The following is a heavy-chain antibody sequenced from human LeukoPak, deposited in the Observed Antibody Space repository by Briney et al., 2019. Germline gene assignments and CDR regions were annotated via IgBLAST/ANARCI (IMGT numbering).Heavy chain of an antibody. J-gene: IGHJ4*02. CDR1: GLIVNNNY. Sequence: GRSLRLSCAASGLIVNNNYMTWVRQAPGKGLEWVSVIYSGGSTYYSDSVKGRFTISRDNSKNTLYLQMNTLRAEDTAVYYCASSVVAAFLDSWGQGTLVTVSS. CDR3: ASSVVAAFLDS. V-gene: IGHV3-66*01. CDR2: IYSGGST. D-gene: IGHD2-15*01.